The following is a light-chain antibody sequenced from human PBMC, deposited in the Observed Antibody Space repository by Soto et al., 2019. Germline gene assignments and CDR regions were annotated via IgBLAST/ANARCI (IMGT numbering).Light chain of an antibody. J-gene: IGKJ4*01. Sequence: EIVMTQSPATLSVSPGERVTLSCRASESVGSNLAWYQQKPGQSPRLLIQGASTRATDIPARISGSGSGTEFTLSISSLQSEDFAVYYCQQYNDWPLTVGGGTKVDIK. CDR1: ESVGSN. V-gene: IGKV3-15*01. CDR2: GAS. CDR3: QQYNDWPLT.